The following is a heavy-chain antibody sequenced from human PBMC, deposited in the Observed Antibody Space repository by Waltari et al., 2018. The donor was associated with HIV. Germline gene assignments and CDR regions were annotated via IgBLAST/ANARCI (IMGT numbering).Heavy chain of an antibody. CDR2: IYYSGST. D-gene: IGHD3-10*01. Sequence: QVQLQESGPGLVKPSETLSLTCTVSGGSLSYYYWSWIRQPPGKGLEWIGDIYYSGSTAYNPSLKSRVTISVDTSKNQFSLRLSSVTAADTAVYYCARDHKYASGLPDSWGQGTLVTVSS. J-gene: IGHJ4*02. CDR3: ARDHKYASGLPDS. CDR1: GGSLSYYY. V-gene: IGHV4-59*01.